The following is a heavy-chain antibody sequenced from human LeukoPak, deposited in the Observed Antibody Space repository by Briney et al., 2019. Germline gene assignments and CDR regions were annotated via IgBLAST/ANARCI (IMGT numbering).Heavy chain of an antibody. CDR2: IYYSGST. Sequence: SETLSLTCTVSGDSVSSGVYYWSWLRQHPGKGLEWIGYIYYSGSTHYNPSLKSRVTISSDTSKNQFSLKLNSVTAADTAFYYCARGTTQTWFDPWGQGTLVTVSS. CDR1: GDSVSSGVYY. J-gene: IGHJ5*02. D-gene: IGHD4-11*01. V-gene: IGHV4-31*03. CDR3: ARGTTQTWFDP.